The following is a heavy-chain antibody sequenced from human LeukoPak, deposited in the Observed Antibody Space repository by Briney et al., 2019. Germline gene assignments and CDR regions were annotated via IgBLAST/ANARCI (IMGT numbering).Heavy chain of an antibody. CDR1: GDSFSSNSTA. Sequence: SQTLSLTCAISGDSFSSNSTACNWIRQSPSRGLEWLGRTYYRSKWYSDYAVSVKSRITINPDTSKNQFSLQLNSVTPEDTAVYYCARGGQGDGYSADEAFDTWGQGTMVTVSS. D-gene: IGHD5-24*01. CDR3: ARGGQGDGYSADEAFDT. J-gene: IGHJ3*02. CDR2: TYYRSKWYS. V-gene: IGHV6-1*01.